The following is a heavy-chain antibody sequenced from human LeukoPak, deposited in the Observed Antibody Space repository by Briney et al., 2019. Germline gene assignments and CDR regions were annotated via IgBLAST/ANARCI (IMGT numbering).Heavy chain of an antibody. CDR2: LSGSGGST. D-gene: IGHD3-10*01. CDR3: AKDLWWFGEFPNAFEN. J-gene: IGHJ3*02. CDR1: GFTFSSYG. Sequence: GGSLRLSCAASGFTFSSYGMSWVRQAPGKGLEWVSSLSGSGGSTYYADSVKGRFTISRDNSKNTLYLQMNSLRAEDTAIYYRAKDLWWFGEFPNAFENWGQGTMVTGSS. V-gene: IGHV3-23*01.